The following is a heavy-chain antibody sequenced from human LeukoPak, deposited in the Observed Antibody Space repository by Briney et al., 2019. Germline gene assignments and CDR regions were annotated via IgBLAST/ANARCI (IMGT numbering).Heavy chain of an antibody. Sequence: SETLSLTCAVYGGSFSGYYWTCIRQPPGKGLEWIGEINHSGRTKYNPSLKSRVTISVDTSKKQFSLKLSSVTAADTAVYYCARRSLLRYFDWSQRYYYFDYWGQGTLVTVSS. D-gene: IGHD3-9*01. CDR2: INHSGRT. V-gene: IGHV4-34*01. CDR3: ARRSLLRYFDWSQRYYYFDY. J-gene: IGHJ4*02. CDR1: GGSFSGYY.